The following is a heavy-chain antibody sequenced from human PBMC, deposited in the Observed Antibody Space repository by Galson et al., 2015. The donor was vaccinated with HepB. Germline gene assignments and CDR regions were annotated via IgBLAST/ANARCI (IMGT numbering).Heavy chain of an antibody. Sequence: SLRLSSAASGFTFSSYAMSWVRQAPGKGLEWVSAISGSGGSTYYADSVKGRFTISRDNSKNTLYLQMNSLRAEDTAVYYCAKGSVVVIAIPYYMDVWGKGTTVTVSS. V-gene: IGHV3-23*01. J-gene: IGHJ6*03. CDR3: AKGSVVVIAIPYYMDV. CDR2: ISGSGGST. CDR1: GFTFSSYA. D-gene: IGHD2-21*01.